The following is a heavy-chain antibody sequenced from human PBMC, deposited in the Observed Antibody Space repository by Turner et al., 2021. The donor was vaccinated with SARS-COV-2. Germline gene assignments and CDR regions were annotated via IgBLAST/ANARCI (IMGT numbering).Heavy chain of an antibody. CDR2: IYYSGST. Sequence: QLQLQESGPGLVKPSETLSLTCTVSGGYISSSSYSWGWIRQPPGKGLEWIGGIYYSGSTYYTPSLKSRVSISVDTSKNQFSLRLSSVTAADTAVYYCATPSVSYDSSGYFHFDLWGRGTLVTVSS. CDR1: GGYISSSSYS. CDR3: ATPSVSYDSSGYFHFDL. V-gene: IGHV4-39*01. D-gene: IGHD3-22*01. J-gene: IGHJ2*01.